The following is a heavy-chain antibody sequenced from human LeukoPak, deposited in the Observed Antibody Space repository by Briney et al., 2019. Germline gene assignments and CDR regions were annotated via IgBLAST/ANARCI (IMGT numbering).Heavy chain of an antibody. D-gene: IGHD2-2*01. CDR3: ARDLGYSTATSCYDLLDC. CDR1: GFAFSSYW. V-gene: IGHV3-7*01. Sequence: PGGSLRLSCAASGFAFSSYWMSWVRQAPGKGLEWVANIKQDGSEKYYVDSVKGRFTISRDNAKNSLYLQMNSLRAEDTAVYYCARDLGYSTATSCYDLLDCWSQGTLVTVSS. CDR2: IKQDGSEK. J-gene: IGHJ4*02.